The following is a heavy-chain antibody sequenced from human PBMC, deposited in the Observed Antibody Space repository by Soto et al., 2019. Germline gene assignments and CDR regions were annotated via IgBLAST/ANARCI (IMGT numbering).Heavy chain of an antibody. CDR3: AKDLTRQLAYWLDP. D-gene: IGHD6-6*01. J-gene: IGHJ5*02. CDR2: INAHSGGT. CDR1: GFSFTGYY. Sequence: VKVSCKASGFSFTGYYIHWLRQAPGQGLEWMGWINAHSGGTEYAQKFQGRVTLTRDTSIATAYLTLTSLTSDDTALYYCAKDLTRQLAYWLDPWGQGTQVTVSA. V-gene: IGHV1-2*02.